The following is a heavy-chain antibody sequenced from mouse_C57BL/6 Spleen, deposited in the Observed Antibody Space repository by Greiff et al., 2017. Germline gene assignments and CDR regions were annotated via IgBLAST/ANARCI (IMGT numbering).Heavy chain of an antibody. CDR2: IDPSASYT. V-gene: IGHV1-50*01. Sequence: QVQLQQPGAELVKPGASVKLSCKASGYTFTSYWMQWVKQRPGQGLEWIGEIDPSASYTNYNQKFKGKATLTVDTSSSTAYMQLSSLSSEVSAVYYGARGGETAQAYCYFDVWGTGTTVTVAS. D-gene: IGHD3-2*02. J-gene: IGHJ1*03. CDR3: ARGGETAQAYCYFDV. CDR1: GYTFTSYW.